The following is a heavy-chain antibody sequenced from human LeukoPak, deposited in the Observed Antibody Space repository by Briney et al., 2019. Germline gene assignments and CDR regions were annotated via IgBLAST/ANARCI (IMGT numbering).Heavy chain of an antibody. CDR2: IIPIFGTA. V-gene: IGHV1-69*06. CDR3: AREEIYYYGSGSYYNGGAFDI. CDR1: GGTFSSYA. Sequence: SVKVSCKASGGTFSSYAISWVRQAPGQGLEWMGGIIPIFGTANYAQKLQGRVTITADKSTSTAYMELSSLRSEDTAVYYCAREEIYYYGSGSYYNGGAFDIWGQGTMVAVSS. J-gene: IGHJ3*02. D-gene: IGHD3-10*01.